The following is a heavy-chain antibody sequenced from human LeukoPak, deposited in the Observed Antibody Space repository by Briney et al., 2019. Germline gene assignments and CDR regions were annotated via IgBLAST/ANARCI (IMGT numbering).Heavy chain of an antibody. CDR3: ARIPSYYNYYMDV. D-gene: IGHD2-2*02. V-gene: IGHV4-61*05. J-gene: IGHJ6*03. Sequence: SETLSLTCTVSGDSMSSSHYCWGWIRQPPGKGLEWIGRIYNSGSSNYNPSLKSRVTMSADTSKNQFSLKLSSVTAADTAVYYCARIPSYYNYYMDVWGKGTTVTISS. CDR1: GDSMSSSHYC. CDR2: IYNSGSS.